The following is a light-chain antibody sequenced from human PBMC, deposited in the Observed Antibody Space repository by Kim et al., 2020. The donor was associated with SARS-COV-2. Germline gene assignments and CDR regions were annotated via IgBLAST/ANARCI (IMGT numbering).Light chain of an antibody. CDR1: QMVSDNY. V-gene: IGKV3-20*01. J-gene: IGKJ1*01. CDR2: GAP. Sequence: GKKATPPCGARQMVSDNYLAWYQQKPGQAPRPSIDGAPSGATGIPDRFSGRGSGTDFTLTITRLGPEDFAVYYCQQYSSSPATFGQGTKVDIK. CDR3: QQYSSSPAT.